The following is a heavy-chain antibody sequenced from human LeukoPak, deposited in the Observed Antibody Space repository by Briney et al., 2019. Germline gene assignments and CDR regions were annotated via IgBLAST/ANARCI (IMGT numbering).Heavy chain of an antibody. Sequence: GGSLRLSCAASGFTFSSSSMNWVRQAPGKGLEWVSSISGSSTYIYYADSVKGRFTISRDNAKSSLYLQMTSLSAEDTAVYYCARGAGARALDYWGQGTLVTVSS. CDR2: ISGSSTYI. V-gene: IGHV3-21*06. J-gene: IGHJ4*02. CDR1: GFTFSSSS. CDR3: ARGAGARALDY. D-gene: IGHD1-14*01.